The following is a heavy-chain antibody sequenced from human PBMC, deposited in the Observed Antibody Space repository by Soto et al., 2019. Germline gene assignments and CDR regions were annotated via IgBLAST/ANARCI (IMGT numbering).Heavy chain of an antibody. D-gene: IGHD3-22*01. Sequence: EVHLVESGGDLVKPGGSLRLSCAVSGFTFTNAWMNWVRQAPGKGLEWVGRIKSKNDGGTTEYAAPVKGRLIITRDDSKNTGYLQMNSLQTEDTGVYYCTTGLSYYSDSSGYYFDAWGQGTLVTVSS. CDR2: IKSKNDGGTT. CDR1: GFTFTNAW. J-gene: IGHJ4*02. CDR3: TTGLSYYSDSSGYYFDA. V-gene: IGHV3-15*07.